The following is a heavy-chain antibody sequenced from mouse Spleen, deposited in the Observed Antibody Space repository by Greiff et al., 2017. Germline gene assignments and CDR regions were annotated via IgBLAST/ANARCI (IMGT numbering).Heavy chain of an antibody. Sequence: QVQLQQPGAELVKPGASVKLSCKASGYTFTSYWMQWVKQRPGQGLEWIGEIDPSDSYTNYNQKFKGKATLTVDTSSSTAYMQLSSLTSEDSAVYYCARSFTTATDYWGQGTTLTVSS. V-gene: IGHV1-50*01. J-gene: IGHJ2*01. CDR2: IDPSDSYT. D-gene: IGHD1-2*01. CDR3: ARSFTTATDY. CDR1: GYTFTSYW.